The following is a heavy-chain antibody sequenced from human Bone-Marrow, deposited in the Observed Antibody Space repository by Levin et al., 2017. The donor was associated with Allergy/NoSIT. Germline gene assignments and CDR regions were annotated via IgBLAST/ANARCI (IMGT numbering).Heavy chain of an antibody. V-gene: IGHV1-2*02. Sequence: ASVKVSCKASGYTFTDYYLHWVRQAPGQGLEWMGWIDPKRGDRKYAQKFQGRVTMTRDTSIRTAYMELSSLRSDDTAVYYCGRRRRLDYWGQGTLVSVSS. CDR2: IDPKRGDR. J-gene: IGHJ4*02. D-gene: IGHD5-24*01. CDR3: GRRRRLDY. CDR1: GYTFTDYY.